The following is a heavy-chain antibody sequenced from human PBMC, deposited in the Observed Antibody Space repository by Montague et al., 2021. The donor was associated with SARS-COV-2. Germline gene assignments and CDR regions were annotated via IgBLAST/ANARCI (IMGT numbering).Heavy chain of an antibody. D-gene: IGHD3-3*01. J-gene: IGHJ4*02. V-gene: IGHV3-23*01. CDR2: ISGSGGST. Sequence: SLRLSCAASGFTFSSYAMSWVRQAPGKGLEWVSAISGSGGSTHYADSVKGRFTISRDNSKNTLYQQMNSLRAEDTAVYYCATSGFLEWLFTMDGTFDYWGQGTLVTVSS. CDR1: GFTFSSYA. CDR3: ATSGFLEWLFTMDGTFDY.